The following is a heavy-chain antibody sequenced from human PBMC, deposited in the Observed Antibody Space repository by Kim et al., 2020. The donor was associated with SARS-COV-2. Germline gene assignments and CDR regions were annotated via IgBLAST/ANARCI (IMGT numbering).Heavy chain of an antibody. J-gene: IGHJ4*02. CDR3: ARGRYFDSSGYYFDY. D-gene: IGHD3-22*01. Sequence: GGSLRLSCAASGFTFSSYSMNWVRQTPGKGLEWVSSISSTGSHIYYADSLKGRFTISRDNAKNSLYLQMNSLRAEDTAVYYCARGRYFDSSGYYFDYWGQGTLVTVSS. CDR1: GFTFSSYS. V-gene: IGHV3-21*01. CDR2: ISSTGSHI.